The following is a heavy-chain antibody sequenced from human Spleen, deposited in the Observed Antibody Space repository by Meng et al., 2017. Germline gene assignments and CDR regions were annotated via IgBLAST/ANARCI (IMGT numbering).Heavy chain of an antibody. CDR3: ARDEDISAAGKLFGDY. CDR2: INHSGST. D-gene: IGHD6-13*01. V-gene: IGHV4-34*01. Sequence: GSLRLSCAVYGGSFSGYYWTWICQPPGKGLEWIGGINHSGSTNYNPSLKSRVTISVDTSKNQFSLKLSSVTAADTAVYYCARDEDISAAGKLFGDYWGQGTLVTVSS. J-gene: IGHJ4*02. CDR1: GGSFSGYY.